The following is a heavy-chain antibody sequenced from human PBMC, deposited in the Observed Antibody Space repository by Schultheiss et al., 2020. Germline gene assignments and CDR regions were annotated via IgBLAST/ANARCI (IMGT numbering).Heavy chain of an antibody. Sequence: ASVKVSCKASGYTFTSYAMHWVRQAPGQRLEWMGWINAGNGNTKYSQKFQGRVTITRDTSASTAYMELSSLRSEDTAVYYCARDRETYSSSSYYYYGMDVWGQGTTVNVYS. CDR3: ARDRETYSSSSYYYYGMDV. D-gene: IGHD6-6*01. J-gene: IGHJ6*02. V-gene: IGHV1-3*01. CDR2: INAGNGNT. CDR1: GYTFTSYA.